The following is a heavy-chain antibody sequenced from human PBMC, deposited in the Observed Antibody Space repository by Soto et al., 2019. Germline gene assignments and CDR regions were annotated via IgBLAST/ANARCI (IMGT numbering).Heavy chain of an antibody. CDR3: AGRYGANFDY. V-gene: IGHV4-59*08. CDR1: GGSISSYY. CDR2: IYYSGST. J-gene: IGHJ4*02. Sequence: QVQLQESGPGLVKPSETLSLTCTVPGGSISSYYWSWIRQPPGKGLEWLGYIYYSGSTNYNPSRKSRVTLSVDTSKNQFSLKLSSVTAADTAVYYCAGRYGANFDYWGQVTLITVSS. D-gene: IGHD4-17*01.